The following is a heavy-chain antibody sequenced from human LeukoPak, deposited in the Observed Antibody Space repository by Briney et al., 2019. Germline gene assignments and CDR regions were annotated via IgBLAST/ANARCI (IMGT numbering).Heavy chain of an antibody. CDR3: AKKNYGDSFDY. J-gene: IGHJ4*02. CDR2: FSGSDGSP. Sequence: PEGSLRLSCTASGLTFSSYAMSWVRQAPGKGLEWISGFSGSDGSPYYADAVKGRFTVSRDNSDSTLYLQMNSLRAEDTAVYYCAKKNYGDSFDYWGQGTLVTVSS. CDR1: GLTFSSYA. V-gene: IGHV3-23*01. D-gene: IGHD4-17*01.